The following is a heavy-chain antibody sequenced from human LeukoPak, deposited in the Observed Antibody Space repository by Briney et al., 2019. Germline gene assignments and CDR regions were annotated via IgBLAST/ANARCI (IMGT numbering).Heavy chain of an antibody. Sequence: PGWSLRLPCAASGFTFSDYYMSWIRQAPGKWLEWVSYISSSSSYTNYADPVKGRFTISRDNAKNSLYLQMNSLRAEDTAVYYCARGSMVRGVYVDYFDYWGQGTLVTVSS. V-gene: IGHV3-11*06. CDR1: GFTFSDYY. J-gene: IGHJ4*02. CDR2: ISSSSSYT. D-gene: IGHD3-10*01. CDR3: ARGSMVRGVYVDYFDY.